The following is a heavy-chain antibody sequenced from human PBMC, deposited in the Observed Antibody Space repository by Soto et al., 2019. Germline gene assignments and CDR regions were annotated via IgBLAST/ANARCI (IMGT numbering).Heavy chain of an antibody. CDR3: ARGSVRSSRIVGASTKRSFDY. D-gene: IGHD1-26*01. CDR2: ISAYNCNT. J-gene: IGHJ4*02. Sequence: SSPASGQAFTSYGIIWARPASGQGLEWMGWISAYNCNTNYAQKLQGRVTITTDTSTSTAYMELRSLRSDDTAVYYCARGSVRSSRIVGASTKRSFDYWGQGTLVTVSS. CDR1: GQAFTSYG. V-gene: IGHV1-18*04.